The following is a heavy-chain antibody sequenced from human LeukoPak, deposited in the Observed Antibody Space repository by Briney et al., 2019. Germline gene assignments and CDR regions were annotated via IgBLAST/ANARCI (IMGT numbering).Heavy chain of an antibody. D-gene: IGHD3-10*01. Sequence: PGGSLRLSCAASGFTFSSYNMNWVRQAPGKGLEWVSSVSSSSSYIYYADSVKGRFTISRDNAKNSLYLQMNSLRAEDTALYYCARDGGSGSYYPYYFDSWGQGTLVTVSS. V-gene: IGHV3-21*04. CDR3: ARDGGSGSYYPYYFDS. CDR1: GFTFSSYN. J-gene: IGHJ4*02. CDR2: VSSSSSYI.